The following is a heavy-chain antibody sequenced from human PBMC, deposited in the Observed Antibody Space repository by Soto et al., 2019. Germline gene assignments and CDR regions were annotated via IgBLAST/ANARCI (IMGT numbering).Heavy chain of an antibody. CDR2: INPNSGVT. V-gene: IGHV1-2*02. CDR1: GYTFTGYY. CDR3: ARDERRYYYDSSGHDY. D-gene: IGHD3-22*01. Sequence: ASVKVSCKASGYTFTGYYMHWVRQAPGQGLEWMGWINPNSGVTNYAQKFQGRVTMTRDTSISTAYMELSRLRSDDTAVYYCARDERRYYYDSSGHDYWGQGTLVTV. J-gene: IGHJ4*02.